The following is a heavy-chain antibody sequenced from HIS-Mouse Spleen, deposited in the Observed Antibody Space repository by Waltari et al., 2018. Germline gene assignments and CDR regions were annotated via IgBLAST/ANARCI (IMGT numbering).Heavy chain of an antibody. D-gene: IGHD6-13*01. Sequence: QLQLQESGPGLVKPSETLSLTCTVSGRSISSSSHYWGWIRQPPGKGLEWIGSTYYNGSTYYNPSLKSRVTISVDTSKNQFSLKLSSVTAADTAVYYCAREIPYSSSWYDWYFDLWGRGTLVTVSS. J-gene: IGHJ2*01. CDR1: GRSISSSSHY. V-gene: IGHV4-39*07. CDR3: AREIPYSSSWYDWYFDL. CDR2: TYYNGST.